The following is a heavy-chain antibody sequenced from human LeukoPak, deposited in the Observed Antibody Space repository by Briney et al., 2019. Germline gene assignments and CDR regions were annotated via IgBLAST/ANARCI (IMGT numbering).Heavy chain of an antibody. CDR1: GFTFSSYA. Sequence: GGSLRLSCAASGFTFSSYAMSWVRQAPGKGLEWVSAISGSGGSTYYADSVKGRFTISRDNAKNSLYLQMNSLRAEDTAFYYCAKDDNSWSLDYWGQGTLVTVSS. D-gene: IGHD6-13*01. J-gene: IGHJ4*02. CDR3: AKDDNSWSLDY. CDR2: ISGSGGST. V-gene: IGHV3-23*01.